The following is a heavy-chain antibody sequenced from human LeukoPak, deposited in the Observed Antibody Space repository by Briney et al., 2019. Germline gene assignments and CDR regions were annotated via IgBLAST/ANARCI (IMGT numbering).Heavy chain of an antibody. CDR2: IWYDGSNK. CDR1: GFTFRSYC. V-gene: IGHV3-33*01. CDR3: ARDKSSSTNLLDY. J-gene: IGHJ4*02. D-gene: IGHD2-2*01. Sequence: GSLRLLCGTSGFTFRSYCMDWVRQAPGKGLGGVAVIWYDGSNKYYADSVKGRFTISRDNSKNTLYLQMNSLRAEDTAVYYCARDKSSSTNLLDYWGQGTLVTVSS.